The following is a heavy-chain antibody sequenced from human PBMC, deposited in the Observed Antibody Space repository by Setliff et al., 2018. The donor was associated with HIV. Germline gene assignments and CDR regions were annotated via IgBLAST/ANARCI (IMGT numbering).Heavy chain of an antibody. CDR2: IKSDGSTT. D-gene: IGHD1-26*01. V-gene: IGHV3-74*01. CDR1: GFSFSSYW. J-gene: IGHJ3*01. CDR3: AKPTSGLYPRAFDL. Sequence: GGSLRLSCAASGFSFSSYWMHWVRQAPGKGLVWVSRIKSDGSTTIYAGSVKGRFTVSRDDSKNMLFLQMNSLGPEDTAIYYCAKPTSGLYPRAFDLWGQGTMVTVSS.